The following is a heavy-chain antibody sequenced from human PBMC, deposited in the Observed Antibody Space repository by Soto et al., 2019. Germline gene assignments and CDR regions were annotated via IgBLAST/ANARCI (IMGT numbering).Heavy chain of an antibody. V-gene: IGHV4-59*01. D-gene: IGHD3-9*01. CDR3: ARRAANYDILTGHKNDAFDI. CDR2: IYYSGGT. J-gene: IGHJ3*02. CDR1: GGSISSYY. Sequence: SETLSLTCTVSGGSISSYYWSWIRQPPGKGLEWIGYIYYSGGTNYNPSLKSRVTISVDTSKNQFSLKLSSVTAAETAVYYCARRAANYDILTGHKNDAFDIWGQGTMVTVSS.